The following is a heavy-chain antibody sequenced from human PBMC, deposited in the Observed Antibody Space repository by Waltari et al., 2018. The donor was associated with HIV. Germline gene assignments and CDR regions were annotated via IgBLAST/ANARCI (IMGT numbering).Heavy chain of an antibody. CDR3: ARHALRVGAAYWNFDL. J-gene: IGHJ2*01. D-gene: IGHD1-26*01. CDR1: GGPVSSSSYF. Sequence: QLQLQESGPGLVKPSDTLSLTCTVPGGPVSSSSYFWGWIRQPPGKGLEWIGRIYYIGRAYYNPSLKSRVTISVDTSKNQFSLKVTSVTAADTAVYYCARHALRVGAAYWNFDLWGRGTLVTVSS. V-gene: IGHV4-39*01. CDR2: IYYIGRA.